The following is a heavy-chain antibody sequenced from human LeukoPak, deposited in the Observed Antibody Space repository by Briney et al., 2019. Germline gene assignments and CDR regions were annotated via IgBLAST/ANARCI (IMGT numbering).Heavy chain of an antibody. V-gene: IGHV3-48*03. CDR2: ISSSGSTI. J-gene: IGHJ4*02. Sequence: GGSLRLACAASGFTFSSYEMNWVRQAPGKGLEWVSYISSSGSTIYYADSVKGRFTISRDNAKNSLYLQMNSLRTEDTALYYCAKGLRYFDWADYWGQGTLVTVSS. CDR1: GFTFSSYE. D-gene: IGHD3-9*01. CDR3: AKGLRYFDWADY.